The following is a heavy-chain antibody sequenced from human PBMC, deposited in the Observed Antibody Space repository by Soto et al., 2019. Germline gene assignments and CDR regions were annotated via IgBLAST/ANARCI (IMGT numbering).Heavy chain of an antibody. J-gene: IGHJ4*02. CDR3: ARDPYYYDNSGYYPKDY. CDR1: GFTFSNYN. Sequence: EVQLVESGGGLVQPGGSLRLSCAASGFTFSNYNMNWVRQAPGEGLEWVSFISSDGSSIRYADSVKGRFTISRENAKNSLYLQMNSLRDEDTAVYYCARDPYYYDNSGYYPKDYWGQGTLVTVSS. CDR2: ISSDGSSI. V-gene: IGHV3-48*02. D-gene: IGHD3-22*01.